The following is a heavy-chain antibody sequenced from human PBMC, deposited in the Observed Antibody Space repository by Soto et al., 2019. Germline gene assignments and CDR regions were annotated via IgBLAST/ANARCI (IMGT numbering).Heavy chain of an antibody. D-gene: IGHD4-17*01. Sequence: LSLTCTVSGGSISSGGYYWSWIRQHPGKGLEWIGYIYYSGSTYYNPSLKSRVTISVDTSKNQFSLKLSSVTAADTAVYYCARETDYGDYGSRAFDIWGQGTMVTVSS. CDR2: IYYSGST. V-gene: IGHV4-31*03. J-gene: IGHJ3*02. CDR1: GGSISSGGYY. CDR3: ARETDYGDYGSRAFDI.